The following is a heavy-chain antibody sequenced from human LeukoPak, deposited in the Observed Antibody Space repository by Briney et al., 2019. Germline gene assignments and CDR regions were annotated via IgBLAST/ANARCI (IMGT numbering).Heavy chain of an antibody. V-gene: IGHV1-69*04. D-gene: IGHD2-15*01. CDR1: GGTFSSYT. J-gene: IGHJ5*02. Sequence: SVKVSCKASGGTFSSYTISWVRQAPGQGLEWMGRIIPILGIANYAQKFQGRVTITADKSTSTAYMELSSLRSEDTAVYYCARDAYCSGGSCYGNNWSDPWGQGTLVTVSS. CDR2: IIPILGIA. CDR3: ARDAYCSGGSCYGNNWSDP.